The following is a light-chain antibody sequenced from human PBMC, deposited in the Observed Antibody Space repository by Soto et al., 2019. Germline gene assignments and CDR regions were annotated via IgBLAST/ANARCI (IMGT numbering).Light chain of an antibody. Sequence: SYELTQPPSVSVAPGKTARITCGGNNIGSKSVLWYQQKPGQAPVLVIYYDSDRPSGIPERFSGSNSGNTATLTISRVEAGDEADYYCQVWDSSSVFGTGTKLTVL. J-gene: IGLJ1*01. CDR3: QVWDSSSV. V-gene: IGLV3-21*04. CDR2: YDS. CDR1: NIGSKS.